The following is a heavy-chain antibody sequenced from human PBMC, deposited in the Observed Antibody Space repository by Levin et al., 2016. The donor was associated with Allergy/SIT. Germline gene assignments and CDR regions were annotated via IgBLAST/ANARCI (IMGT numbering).Heavy chain of an antibody. CDR2: ISGSSNYR. CDR3: ARGGGNYDWNFDL. CDR1: GFTFSPYS. V-gene: IGHV3-21*01. J-gene: IGHJ2*01. Sequence: GGSLRLSCAASGFTFSPYSMSWVRQAPGKGLEWVSSISGSSNYRYYADSVKGRFTISRDNARNSLYLEMNSLRVEDTAVYFCARGGGNYDWNFDLWGRGTLVAVSS. D-gene: IGHD4-23*01.